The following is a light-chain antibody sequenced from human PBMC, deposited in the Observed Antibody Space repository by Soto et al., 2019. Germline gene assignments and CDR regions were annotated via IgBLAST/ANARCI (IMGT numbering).Light chain of an antibody. V-gene: IGLV2-14*01. CDR2: DVS. CDR1: SSDVGGYNY. Sequence: QSALTQPASMSGSPGQSITISCTGTSSDVGGYNYVSWYQQHPGKAPKLMIYDVSNRPSGVSNRFSGSKSGNTASLTISGLQAEDEADYYCSSYTSSSTVAFGGGTKLTVL. CDR3: SSYTSSSTVA. J-gene: IGLJ2*01.